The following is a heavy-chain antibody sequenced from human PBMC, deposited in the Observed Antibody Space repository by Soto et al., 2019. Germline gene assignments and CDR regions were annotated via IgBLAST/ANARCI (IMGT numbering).Heavy chain of an antibody. V-gene: IGHV1-69*02. CDR2: IIPILGIA. Sequence: QVQLVQSGAEVKKPGSSVKVSCKASGGTFSSYISWVRQAPGQGLEWMGRIIPILGIANYAQKFQGRVTITADKSTSTAYTELSSLRSEDTAVYYCARLPYYDSSGYPVDYWGQGTLVTVSS. J-gene: IGHJ4*02. CDR3: ARLPYYDSSGYPVDY. D-gene: IGHD3-22*01. CDR1: GGTFSSY.